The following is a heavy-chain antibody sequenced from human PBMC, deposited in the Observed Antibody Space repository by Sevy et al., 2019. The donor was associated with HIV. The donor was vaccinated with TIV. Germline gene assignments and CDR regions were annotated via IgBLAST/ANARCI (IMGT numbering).Heavy chain of an antibody. CDR1: GXXFSDSY. V-gene: IGHV3-11*01. D-gene: IGHD3-10*01. J-gene: IGHJ6*01. CDR2: ISSRSTTV. CDR3: ARDFVVVYGSGXYSNXXXXX. Sequence: GGSLRLSCAASGXXFSDSYMSWVRQSPGKGLEWVSYISSRSTTVYYAEPVKGRFTISRDNAKNLLYLQMNNLRAEDXAMYYCARDFVVVYGSGXYSNXXXXXXXQGTTVXXSS.